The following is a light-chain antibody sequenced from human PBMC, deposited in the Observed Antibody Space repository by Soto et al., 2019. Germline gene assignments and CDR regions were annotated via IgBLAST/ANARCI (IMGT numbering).Light chain of an antibody. J-gene: IGLJ1*01. CDR3: CSFAGSYTFDV. Sequence: SVLTPPLSVSGSPGQSVTISCTETSSDVGNYNYVSWFQQHPGKAPKLMIYDVTKRPSGVPDRFSGSKSGNTASLTISGLQAEDEADYYCCSFAGSYTFDVFGTGTKVTVL. V-gene: IGLV2-11*01. CDR1: SSDVGNYNY. CDR2: DVT.